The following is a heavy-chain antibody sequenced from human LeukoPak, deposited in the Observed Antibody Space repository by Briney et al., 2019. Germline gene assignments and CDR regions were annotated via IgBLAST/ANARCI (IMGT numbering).Heavy chain of an antibody. Sequence: GGSLRLSCAASGFTFSSYEMNWVRQAPGKGLEWVSDIDTSGTTIYYADSVKGRFTISRDNAKNSLYLQMNSLRAEDTAVYYCAREQYISGKSLDYRGQGKLVTVSS. CDR3: AREQYISGKSLDY. CDR2: IDTSGTTI. V-gene: IGHV3-48*03. J-gene: IGHJ4*01. CDR1: GFTFSSYE. D-gene: IGHD3-10*01.